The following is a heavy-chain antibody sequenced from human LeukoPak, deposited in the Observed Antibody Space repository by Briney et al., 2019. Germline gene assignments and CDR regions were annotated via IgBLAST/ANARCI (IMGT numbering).Heavy chain of an antibody. J-gene: IGHJ4*02. Sequence: GGSLRPSCAASGFTFSSYWITWVRQAPGKGLEWVANIKLDVSETYYVDSVRGRFTISRDNAKNTLYLQMNSLRAEDTAVYYCAAGRLAPDYWGQGTLVTVSS. CDR3: AAGRLAPDY. CDR1: GFTFSSYW. CDR2: IKLDVSET. V-gene: IGHV3-7*01. D-gene: IGHD6-19*01.